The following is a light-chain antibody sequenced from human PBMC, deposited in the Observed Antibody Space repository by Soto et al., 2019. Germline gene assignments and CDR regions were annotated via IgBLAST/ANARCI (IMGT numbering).Light chain of an antibody. Sequence: EIVLTQSPGTLSLTPGERATLSCRASQSVSSSYLAWYQQKPGQAPRLLIYGASSRATGIPDRFSGSGSGTDFTLTISSLQPDDFAVYYCQQYGSSLRTFGQGTKVDI. CDR3: QQYGSSLRT. CDR1: QSVSSSY. J-gene: IGKJ1*01. CDR2: GAS. V-gene: IGKV3-20*01.